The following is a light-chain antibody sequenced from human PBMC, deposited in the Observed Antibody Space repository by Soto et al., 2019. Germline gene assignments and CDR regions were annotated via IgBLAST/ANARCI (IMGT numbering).Light chain of an antibody. CDR2: DNS. Sequence: QSVLTQPPSVSAAPGQKVTISCSGGSSNIGSNYVSWYQHFPGTAPRLIIQDNSERPPLIRDRFSGSKSGTTATLGITGVQTDDEADYYCGAWDSRLSSVLFGGGTKGTVL. CDR3: GAWDSRLSSVL. J-gene: IGLJ2*01. V-gene: IGLV1-51*01. CDR1: SSNIGSNY.